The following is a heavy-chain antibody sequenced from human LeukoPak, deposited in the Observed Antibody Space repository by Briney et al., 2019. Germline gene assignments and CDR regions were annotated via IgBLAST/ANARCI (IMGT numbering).Heavy chain of an antibody. CDR3: AREKRGVYYYYGMDV. Sequence: NPGGSLRLSCAASGFTFSSYSMNWVRQAPGKGLEWVSSISSSSSYIHYADSVKGRFTISRDNAKNSLYLQMNSLRAEDTAVYYCAREKRGVYYYYGMDVWGQGTTVTVSS. J-gene: IGHJ6*02. D-gene: IGHD3-10*01. CDR2: ISSSSSYI. V-gene: IGHV3-21*01. CDR1: GFTFSSYS.